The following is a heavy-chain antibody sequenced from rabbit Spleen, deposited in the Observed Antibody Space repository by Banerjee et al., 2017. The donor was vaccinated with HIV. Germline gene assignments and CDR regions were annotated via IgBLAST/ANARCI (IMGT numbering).Heavy chain of an antibody. CDR2: IYTGNAKT. D-gene: IGHD8-1*01. Sequence: QRLVESGGGLVKTCASLTLPCTASGCSFSSSFGNCWVLQAPGKGLEWIACIYTGNAKTYYATWAKGRFTISQTASTTVTLQMTSLSAADMATYFCARDAGSRDYIDGVFNLWGPGTLVTVS. CDR3: ARDAGSRDYIDGVFNL. V-gene: IGHV1S40*01. J-gene: IGHJ4*01. CDR1: GCSFSSSFG.